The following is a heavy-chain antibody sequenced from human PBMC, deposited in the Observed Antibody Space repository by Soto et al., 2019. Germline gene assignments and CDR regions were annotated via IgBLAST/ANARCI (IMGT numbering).Heavy chain of an antibody. CDR3: TRRNYYDSSRRWAFDI. J-gene: IGHJ3*02. V-gene: IGHV3-73*01. Sequence: GGSLRLSCAASGFTFSGSAMHWVRQASGKGLEWVGRIRSKVNSYATAYAASVKGRFTISRDDSKNTAYLQMNSLKTEDTAVYYCTRRNYYDSSRRWAFDIWGQGTMVTVSS. CDR2: IRSKVNSYAT. CDR1: GFTFSGSA. D-gene: IGHD3-22*01.